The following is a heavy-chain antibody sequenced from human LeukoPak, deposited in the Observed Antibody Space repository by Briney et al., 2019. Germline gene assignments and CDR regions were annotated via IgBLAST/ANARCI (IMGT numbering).Heavy chain of an antibody. J-gene: IGHJ4*02. CDR3: ARGKRGKGLKTYYYDSSGYWPIDY. CDR2: INHSGST. V-gene: IGHV4-34*01. Sequence: SETLSLTCAVYGGSFSGYYWSWIRQPPGKGLEWIGEINHSGSTNYNPSLKSRVTISVDTSKNQFSLKLSSVTAADTAVYYCARGKRGKGLKTYYYDSSGYWPIDYWGQGTLVTVTS. CDR1: GGSFSGYY. D-gene: IGHD3-22*01.